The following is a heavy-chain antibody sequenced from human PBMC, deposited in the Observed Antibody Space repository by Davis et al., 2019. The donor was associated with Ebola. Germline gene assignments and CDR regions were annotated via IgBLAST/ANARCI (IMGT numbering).Heavy chain of an antibody. V-gene: IGHV1-2*02. J-gene: IGHJ4*02. CDR2: INPNSGGT. Sequence: ASVKVSCKASGYTFTSYGISWVRQAPGQGLEWMGWINPNSGGTNYAQKFQGRVTMTRDTSISTAYMELSRLRSDDTAVYYCARGVDTAMTSFDYWGQGTLVTVSS. CDR1: GYTFTSYG. D-gene: IGHD5-18*01. CDR3: ARGVDTAMTSFDY.